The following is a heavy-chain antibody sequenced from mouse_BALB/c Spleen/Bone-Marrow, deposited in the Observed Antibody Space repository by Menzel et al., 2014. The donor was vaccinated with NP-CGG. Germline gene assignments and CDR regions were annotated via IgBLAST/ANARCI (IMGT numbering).Heavy chain of an antibody. Sequence: QVQLQQSGAELVRPGTSVKVSCKASGYAFTHYLIVWVKQRPGQGLEWIGVINPGSGGTNYNEKFKGKATLTADKSSSTAYMQLSSLTSDDSAVYFCARIYYGNYYWGQGTTLTVSS. V-gene: IGHV1-54*01. CDR2: INPGSGGT. D-gene: IGHD2-1*01. J-gene: IGHJ2*01. CDR1: GYAFTHYL. CDR3: ARIYYGNYY.